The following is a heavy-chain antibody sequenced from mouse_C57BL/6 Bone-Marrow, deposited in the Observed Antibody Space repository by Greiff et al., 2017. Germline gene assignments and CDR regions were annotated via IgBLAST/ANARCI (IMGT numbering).Heavy chain of an antibody. J-gene: IGHJ3*01. CDR2: ISDGGSYT. CDR1: GFTFSSYA. D-gene: IGHD3-2*02. V-gene: IGHV5-4*01. Sequence: EVKLVESGGGLVKPGGSLKLSCAASGFTFSSYAMSWVRQTPEKRLEWVATISDGGSYTYYPDNVKGRFTISRDNAKNNLYLQMSHLKSEDTAMYYCARDSSGQFAYWGKGTLVTVSA. CDR3: ARDSSGQFAY.